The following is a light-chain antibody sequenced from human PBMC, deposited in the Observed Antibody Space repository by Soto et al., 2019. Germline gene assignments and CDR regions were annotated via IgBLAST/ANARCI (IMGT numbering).Light chain of an antibody. CDR2: DVS. CDR1: SSDIGAFNY. J-gene: IGLJ1*01. CDR3: TSYARRSIYV. V-gene: IGLV2-14*03. Sequence: QSALTQPASVSGSPGQSITISCSGTSSDIGAFNYVSWYRNHPGKAPKLIIYDVSKRPSGVSNRFSGSKSDNTASLTISGLQAEDEADYYCTSYARRSIYVFGPGTKLTVL.